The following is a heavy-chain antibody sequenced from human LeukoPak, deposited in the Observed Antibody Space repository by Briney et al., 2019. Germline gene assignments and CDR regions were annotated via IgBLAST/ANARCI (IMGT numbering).Heavy chain of an antibody. D-gene: IGHD5-24*01. J-gene: IGHJ3*02. CDR1: GFTFSGYT. CDR2: ISTSSSYI. CDR3: ARDRRDGYMAGDAFDI. V-gene: IGHV3-21*01. Sequence: GGSLRLSCAASGFTFSGYTMNWVRQAPGKGLEWVSSISTSSSYIYYADSVKGRFTISRDNAKNSLYLQMNSLRAEDTAVYYCARDRRDGYMAGDAFDIWGQGTMVTVSS.